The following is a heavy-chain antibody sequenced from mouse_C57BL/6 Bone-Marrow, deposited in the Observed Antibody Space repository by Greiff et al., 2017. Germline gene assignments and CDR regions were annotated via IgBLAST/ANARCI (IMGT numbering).Heavy chain of an antibody. D-gene: IGHD1-1*01. Sequence: VQLQQSVAELVRPGASVKLSCTASGFNIKNTYMHWVKQRPEQGLEWIGRIDPANGNTKYDPKFQGKATITADTSSNTAYLQLRSLTSADPAIYYDDPMVYYGSTWYFDVWGTGTTVTVSS. V-gene: IGHV14-3*01. J-gene: IGHJ1*03. CDR1: GFNIKNTY. CDR3: DPMVYYGSTWYFDV. CDR2: IDPANGNT.